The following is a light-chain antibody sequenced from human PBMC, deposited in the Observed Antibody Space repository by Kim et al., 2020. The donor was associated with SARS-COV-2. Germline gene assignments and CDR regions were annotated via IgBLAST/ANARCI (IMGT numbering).Light chain of an antibody. V-gene: IGKV3-15*01. J-gene: IGKJ1*01. Sequence: SLSRGERATLACGARESVTNDLAWYQQRPGRAPRLLIYGASSRATGIPARFRGSGSGTEFTLTISSLQSEDFAVYFCQQYNNWWTFGQGTKVEIK. CDR3: QQYNNWWT. CDR1: ESVTND. CDR2: GAS.